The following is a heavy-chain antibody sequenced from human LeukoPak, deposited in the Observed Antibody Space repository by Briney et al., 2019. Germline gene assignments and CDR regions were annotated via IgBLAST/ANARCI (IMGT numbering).Heavy chain of an antibody. D-gene: IGHD3-10*01. CDR3: ASPYYYGSGSYSGNAFDI. Sequence: SETLSLTCAVYGGSFSGYYWSWIRQPPGKGLEWIGEINHSGSTNYNPSLKSRVTISVDTSKNQFSLKLSSVTAADTAVYYCASPYYYGSGSYSGNAFDIWGQGAMVTVSS. CDR2: INHSGST. CDR1: GGSFSGYY. V-gene: IGHV4-34*01. J-gene: IGHJ3*02.